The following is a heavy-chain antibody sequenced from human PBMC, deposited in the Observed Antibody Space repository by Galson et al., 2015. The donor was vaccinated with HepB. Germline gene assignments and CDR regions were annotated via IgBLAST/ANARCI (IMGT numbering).Heavy chain of an antibody. Sequence: SVKVSCKASGYTFTSYYMHWVRQAPGQGLEWMGIINPSGGSTSYAQKFQGRVTMTRDTSTSTVYMELSSLRSEDTAVYYCAREQVAVVGAFDIWGQGTMVTVSS. D-gene: IGHD6-19*01. CDR1: GYTFTSYY. CDR2: INPSGGST. V-gene: IGHV1-46*01. CDR3: AREQVAVVGAFDI. J-gene: IGHJ3*02.